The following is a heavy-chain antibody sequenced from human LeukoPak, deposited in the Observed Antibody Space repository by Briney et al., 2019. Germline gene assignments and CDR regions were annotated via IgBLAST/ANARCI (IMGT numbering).Heavy chain of an antibody. CDR3: AKNLGTNYYYMDV. CDR1: GFTFSSYA. J-gene: IGHJ6*03. D-gene: IGHD1-1*01. V-gene: IGHV3-23*01. Sequence: PGGSLRLSCAASGFTFSSYAMSGVRQAPGKGLEWGSAISGRGGSTYYADPVKGRFTISRDNAKNTLYLQMNSLRAEDTAVYYCAKNLGTNYYYMDVWGKGPTVTVSS. CDR2: ISGRGGST.